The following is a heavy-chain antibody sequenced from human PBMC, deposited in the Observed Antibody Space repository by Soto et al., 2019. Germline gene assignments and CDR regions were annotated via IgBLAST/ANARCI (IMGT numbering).Heavy chain of an antibody. Sequence: QVQLQESGPGLVKPSETLSLTCTVSGGSISSYYWSWIRQPPGKGLEWIGYIYYSGSTNYNPSLKSRVTISVDTSTTQFSMKLSSVTAADTAVYYCARRYGSGFDYWGQGTLVTVSS. CDR3: ARRYGSGFDY. CDR1: GGSISSYY. CDR2: IYYSGST. D-gene: IGHD3-10*01. J-gene: IGHJ4*02. V-gene: IGHV4-59*08.